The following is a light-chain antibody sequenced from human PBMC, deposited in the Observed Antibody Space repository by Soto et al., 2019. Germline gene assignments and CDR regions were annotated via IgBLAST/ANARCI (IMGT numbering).Light chain of an antibody. CDR1: QSVYNNY. CDR3: QRYCSSPPHT. V-gene: IGKV3-20*01. J-gene: IGKJ2*01. CDR2: GAS. Sequence: EIVLTQSPGTLSLSPGEGATLSCRASQSVYNNYLAWYQQKPGQTPRLLISGASSRATGIPDRFSGSGSGTDFTLTISRLESEDFAVYYCQRYCSSPPHTFGQGTKLEIK.